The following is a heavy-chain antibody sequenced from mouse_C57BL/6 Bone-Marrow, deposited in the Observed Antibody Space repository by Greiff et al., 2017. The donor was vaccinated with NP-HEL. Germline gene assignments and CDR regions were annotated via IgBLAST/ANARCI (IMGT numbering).Heavy chain of an antibody. J-gene: IGHJ2*01. D-gene: IGHD1-1*01. CDR2: IDPSDSYT. CDR3: ARSCIYYYGSSYVGYFDY. CDR1: GYTFTSYW. Sequence: QVQLQQSRAELVKPGASVKLPCKASGYTFTSYWMQWVKQRPGQGLEWIGEIDPSDSYTNYNQKFKGKATLTVDTSSSTAYMQLSSLTSEDSAVYYCARSCIYYYGSSYVGYFDYWGQGTTLTVSS. V-gene: IGHV1-50*01.